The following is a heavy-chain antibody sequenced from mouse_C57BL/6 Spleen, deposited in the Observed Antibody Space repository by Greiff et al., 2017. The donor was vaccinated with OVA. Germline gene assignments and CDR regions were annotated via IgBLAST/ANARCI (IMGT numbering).Heavy chain of an antibody. Sequence: QVQLQQPGAELVRPGSSVKLSCKASGYTFTSYWMHWVKQRPIQGLEWIGNIDPSDSETHYNQKFKDKATLTVDKSSSTAYMQLSSLTSEDSAVYYCARDYYGSSHAWFAYWGQGTLVTVSA. CDR2: IDPSDSET. CDR1: GYTFTSYW. J-gene: IGHJ3*01. D-gene: IGHD1-1*01. CDR3: ARDYYGSSHAWFAY. V-gene: IGHV1-52*01.